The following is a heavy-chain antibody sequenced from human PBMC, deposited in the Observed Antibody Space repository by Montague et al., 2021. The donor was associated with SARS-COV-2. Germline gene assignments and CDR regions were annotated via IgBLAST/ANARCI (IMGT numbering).Heavy chain of an antibody. J-gene: IGHJ4*02. CDR1: GLMFSNYA. D-gene: IGHD1-14*01. Sequence: SLRLSCAASGLMFSNYAMTWVRQAPGKGLEWVSTISGESGCTYYADSVKGRFTISRDNSKYTLYLQMDSLRAEDTAVYYCVKDVDTWGYNLFDYWGQGTLVTVSS. CDR2: ISGESGCT. V-gene: IGHV3-23*01. CDR3: VKDVDTWGYNLFDY.